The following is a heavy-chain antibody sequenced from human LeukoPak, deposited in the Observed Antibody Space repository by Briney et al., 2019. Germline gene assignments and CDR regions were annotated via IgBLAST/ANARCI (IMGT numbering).Heavy chain of an antibody. D-gene: IGHD2/OR15-2a*01. CDR2: ISYDGSNK. J-gene: IGHJ4*02. Sequence: PGGSLRLSCAASGFTFSSYDMHWVRQAPGKGLEWVAVISYDGSNKHYADSVEGRLTISRHNSKNTLDLQMDSLRPEDTAVYYCAKEALNLYFVSPLAYGGQGPLATVS. V-gene: IGHV3-30*18. CDR3: AKEALNLYFVSPLAY. CDR1: GFTFSSYD.